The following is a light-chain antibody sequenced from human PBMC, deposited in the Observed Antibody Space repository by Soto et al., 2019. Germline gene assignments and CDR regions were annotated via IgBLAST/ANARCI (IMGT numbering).Light chain of an antibody. Sequence: QSALTQPASVSGSPGQSITISCTGTSSDIGDYDYVSWYQHLPGKAHKLLIFDVTHRPSGVSDRFSGSKSGNTASLTISGVRPEDEADYYCCSYTDIALDVVFGGGTKVTVL. J-gene: IGLJ2*01. CDR1: SSDIGDYDY. CDR3: CSYTDIALDVV. CDR2: DVT. V-gene: IGLV2-14*01.